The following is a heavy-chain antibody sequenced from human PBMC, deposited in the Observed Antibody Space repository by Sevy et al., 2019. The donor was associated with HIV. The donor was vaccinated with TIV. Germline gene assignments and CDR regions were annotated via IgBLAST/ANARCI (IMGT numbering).Heavy chain of an antibody. CDR3: AKGAHPQRSNSWYDY. CDR2: INTYDGNT. V-gene: IGHV1-18*01. D-gene: IGHD6-13*01. Sequence: ASVKVSCKASGYTFSSYGISWVRQAPGQGLEWMGWINTYDGNTKYAQKVQGRVALTTDTSTGTAYMEVGGLRSDDTAVYYCAKGAHPQRSNSWYDYWGQGTLVTVSS. J-gene: IGHJ4*02. CDR1: GYTFSSYG.